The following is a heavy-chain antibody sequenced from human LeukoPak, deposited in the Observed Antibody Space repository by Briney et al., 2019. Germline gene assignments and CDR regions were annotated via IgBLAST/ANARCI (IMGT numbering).Heavy chain of an antibody. Sequence: GGSLRLSCAASEFTFSNYWMSWVRQAPGKGLEWVANIKKDGSDKFYVDSVKGRFTISRDNAKNSLYLQMNSLRAEDTAVYYCARVGTMVRGVNFNWFDPWGQGTLVTVSS. J-gene: IGHJ5*02. CDR2: IKKDGSDK. D-gene: IGHD3-10*01. V-gene: IGHV3-7*01. CDR3: ARVGTMVRGVNFNWFDP. CDR1: EFTFSNYW.